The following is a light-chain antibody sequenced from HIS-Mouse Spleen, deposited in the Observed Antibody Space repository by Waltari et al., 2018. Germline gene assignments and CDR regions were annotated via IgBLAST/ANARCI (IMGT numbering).Light chain of an antibody. Sequence: QSALTQPPSVSGSPGQSVTISCTGTSSDVGSYNRVSWYQQPPGTAPKLMIYEVSKRPSGVPDRFSGSKSGNTASLTISGLQAEDEADYYCSLYTSSNTFVFGGGTKLTVL. CDR2: EVS. CDR1: SSDVGSYNR. CDR3: SLYTSSNTFV. J-gene: IGLJ2*01. V-gene: IGLV2-18*01.